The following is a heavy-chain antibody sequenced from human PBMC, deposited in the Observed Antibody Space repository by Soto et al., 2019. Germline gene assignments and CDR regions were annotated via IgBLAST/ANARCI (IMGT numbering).Heavy chain of an antibody. CDR2: IYSGGST. CDR3: ARMYYYGSGNDYYMDV. V-gene: IGHV3-53*04. D-gene: IGHD3-10*01. Sequence: GGSLRLSCAASGFTVSSNYMSWVRQAPGKGLEWVSVIYSGGSTYYADSVKGRFTISRHNSKNTLYLQMNSLRAEDTAVYYSARMYYYGSGNDYYMDVWGKGTTVTVSS. CDR1: GFTVSSNY. J-gene: IGHJ6*03.